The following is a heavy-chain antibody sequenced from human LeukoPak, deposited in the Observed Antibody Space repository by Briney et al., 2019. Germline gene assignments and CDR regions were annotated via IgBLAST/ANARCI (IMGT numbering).Heavy chain of an antibody. CDR1: GFTFSDYY. CDR3: ARDAYCNSDYCYSLDAFDI. J-gene: IGHJ3*02. CDR2: ISSSGSTI. D-gene: IGHD2/OR15-2a*01. Sequence: GGSLRLSCAASGFTFSDYYMSWIRQAPGKGLEWVSYISSSGSTIYYADSVKGRFTISRDNAKNSLYLQMNSLRAEDTAVYYCARDAYCNSDYCYSLDAFDIWGQGTMVTVSS. V-gene: IGHV3-11*04.